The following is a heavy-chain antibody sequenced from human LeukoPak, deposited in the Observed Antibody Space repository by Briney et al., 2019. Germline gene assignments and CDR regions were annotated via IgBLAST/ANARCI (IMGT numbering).Heavy chain of an antibody. CDR3: ARDSVVATIHNWFDP. CDR2: IYTSGST. D-gene: IGHD5-12*01. Sequence: SDTLSLTCTVSGGSISSYYWSWIRQPAGKGLEWIGRIYTSGSTNYNPSLKSRVTMSVDTSKNQFSLKLSSVTAADTAVYYCARDSVVATIHNWFDPWGQGTLVTVSS. V-gene: IGHV4-4*07. CDR1: GGSISSYY. J-gene: IGHJ5*02.